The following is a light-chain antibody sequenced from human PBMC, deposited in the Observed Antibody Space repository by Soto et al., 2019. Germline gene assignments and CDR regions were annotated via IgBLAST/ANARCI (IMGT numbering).Light chain of an antibody. CDR1: QSVGNNF. J-gene: IGKJ5*01. Sequence: EIVLTQSPDTLSLSPGERATLSCRASQSVGNNFLAWYQQKPGQAPTLLIYDASSRASGLLDRFSGSGSETDFTLTVSRLELEDFAVYFCQHRSDWPTFGQGTRLEIK. CDR2: DAS. V-gene: IGKV3D-20*02. CDR3: QHRSDWPT.